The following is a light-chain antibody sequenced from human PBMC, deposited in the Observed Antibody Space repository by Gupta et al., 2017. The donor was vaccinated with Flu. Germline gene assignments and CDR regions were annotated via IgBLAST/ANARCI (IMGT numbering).Light chain of an antibody. CDR3: QHSFSLLYS. Sequence: DIQLTQSPSSLYASVGDRVTVTCRSSQSINIYLNWYQQKPGKAPTLLIYGATNLQNGVPSMFSGSGSETYFTLTISGLQREDFATFYCQHSFSLLYSFGQGTRLEI. V-gene: IGKV1-39*01. J-gene: IGKJ2*03. CDR1: QSINIY. CDR2: GAT.